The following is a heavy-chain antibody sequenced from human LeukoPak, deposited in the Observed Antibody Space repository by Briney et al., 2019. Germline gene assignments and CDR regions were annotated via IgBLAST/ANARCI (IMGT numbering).Heavy chain of an antibody. CDR2: INPNSGGT. CDR1: GYTFTGYY. V-gene: IGHV1-2*02. Sequence: ASVKVSCKASGYTFTGYYMHWVRQAPGQGLEWMGWINPNSGGTNYAQKFQGRVTMTRDTSISTAYMELSRLRSDDTAVYYCAREFRFGDDYVWGSYRKLDYWGQGTLVTVSS. J-gene: IGHJ4*02. D-gene: IGHD3-16*02. CDR3: AREFRFGDDYVWGSYRKLDY.